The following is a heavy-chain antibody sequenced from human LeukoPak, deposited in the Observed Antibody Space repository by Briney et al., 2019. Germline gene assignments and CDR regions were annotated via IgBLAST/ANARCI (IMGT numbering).Heavy chain of an antibody. V-gene: IGHV3-53*01. CDR2: IYSGGST. D-gene: IGHD7-27*01. Sequence: GGSLRLSRAASGFTVSSNYMSWVRQAPGKGLEWVSVIYSGGSTYYADSVKGRFTISRDNSKNTLYLQMNSLRAEDTAVYYCAREGPPKWGYFDYWGQGTLVTVSS. J-gene: IGHJ4*02. CDR3: AREGPPKWGYFDY. CDR1: GFTVSSNY.